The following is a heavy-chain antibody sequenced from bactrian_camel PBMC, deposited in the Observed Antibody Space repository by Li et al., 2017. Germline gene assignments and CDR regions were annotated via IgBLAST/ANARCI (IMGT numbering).Heavy chain of an antibody. D-gene: IGHD6*01. CDR1: GFTFSSYL. CDR3: VTAGRIWSGY. J-gene: IGHJ6*01. Sequence: QLVESGGGLVQPGGSLRLSCSASGFTFSSYLMDWVRQTPGKGLEWVSYISSLGSTTSYADSVKDRFTISRDNDKNEVYLQMNSLEAEDTAVYYCVTAGRIWSGYWGQGTQVTVS. V-gene: IGHV3S35*01. CDR2: ISSLGSTT.